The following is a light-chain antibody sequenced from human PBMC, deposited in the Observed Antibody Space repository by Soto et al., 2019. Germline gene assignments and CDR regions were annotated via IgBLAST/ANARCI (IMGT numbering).Light chain of an antibody. CDR2: DAS. CDR3: QQRSNWPPIT. CDR1: QSVSSY. J-gene: IGKJ5*01. Sequence: EIVLTQSPATLSLSPGERATLSCRASQSVSSYLAWYQQKPGQAPRLLIYDASNRATGIPARFSGSGSGTEFTHPISSLEPEDFSVYYCQQRSNWPPITFGQGTRLEIK. V-gene: IGKV3-11*01.